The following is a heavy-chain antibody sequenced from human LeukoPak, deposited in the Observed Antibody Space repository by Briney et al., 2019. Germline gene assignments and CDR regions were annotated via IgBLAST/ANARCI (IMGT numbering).Heavy chain of an antibody. CDR3: AGDRGAVAGPFDAFDI. CDR1: GYTFTIYG. V-gene: IGHV1-18*01. D-gene: IGHD6-19*01. Sequence: ASVKVSCKTSGYTFTIYGISWVRQAPGQGLEWMGWISAYNGNTNYAQKLQGRVTMTTDTSTSTAYMELRSLRSDDTAVYYCAGDRGAVAGPFDAFDIWGQGTMVTVSS. CDR2: ISAYNGNT. J-gene: IGHJ3*02.